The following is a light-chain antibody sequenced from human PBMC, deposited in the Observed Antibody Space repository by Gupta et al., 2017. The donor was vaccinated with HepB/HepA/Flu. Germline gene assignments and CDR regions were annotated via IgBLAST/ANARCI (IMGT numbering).Light chain of an antibody. J-gene: IGKJ1*01. CDR1: QNINVW. V-gene: IGKV1-5*03. CDR3: QQYYTYSQT. CDR2: KAS. Sequence: DIQMTQSPSTLSASVGDRVTITCRASQNINVWLAWYQQKPGEAPKLLIYKASSLESGVPSRFSGSGSGTECTLTISSLQPDDFATYFCQQYYTYSQTFGQGTRVEMK.